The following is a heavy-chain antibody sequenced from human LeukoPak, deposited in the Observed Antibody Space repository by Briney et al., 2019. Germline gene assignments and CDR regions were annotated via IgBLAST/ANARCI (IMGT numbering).Heavy chain of an antibody. D-gene: IGHD3-16*02. CDR3: AKVVAGIIDYYFDY. Sequence: GGSLRLSCAASGFTMSHYGVSWVRQTPGKGLEWVAGISGTGGSTHYADSVKGRFTISRDNSKNTVYLQMRNLRVEHTAVYYCAKVVAGIIDYYFDYWGQGILVAVSS. CDR1: GFTMSHYG. J-gene: IGHJ4*02. CDR2: ISGTGGST. V-gene: IGHV3-23*01.